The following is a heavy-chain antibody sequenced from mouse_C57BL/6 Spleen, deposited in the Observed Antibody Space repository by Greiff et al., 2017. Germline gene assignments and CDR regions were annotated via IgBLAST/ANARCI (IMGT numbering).Heavy chain of an antibody. CDR3: AYDYGSRWYFDV. CDR2: IHPNSGST. CDR1: GYTFTSYW. Sequence: QVQLQQPGAELVKPGASVKLSCKASGYTFTSYWMHWVKQRPGQGLEWIGMIHPNSGSTNYNEKFKSKATLTVDKSSSTAYMQLSSLTSEDSAVYYCAYDYGSRWYFDVWGTGTTVTVSS. V-gene: IGHV1-64*01. J-gene: IGHJ1*03. D-gene: IGHD2-4*01.